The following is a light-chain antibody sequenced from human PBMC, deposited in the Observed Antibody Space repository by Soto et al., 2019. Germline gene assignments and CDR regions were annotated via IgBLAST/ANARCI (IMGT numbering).Light chain of an antibody. CDR1: QSISSY. CDR3: QQSYSTYMYT. V-gene: IGKV1-39*01. CDR2: AAS. J-gene: IGKJ2*01. Sequence: DIQMPQSPSSLSASVGHRVTITCRASQSISSYLNWYQQKPGKAPKLLIYAASSLQIGVPSRFSGSGSGTDFTLTISSLQPEDFATYYCQQSYSTYMYTFGQGIKLEIK.